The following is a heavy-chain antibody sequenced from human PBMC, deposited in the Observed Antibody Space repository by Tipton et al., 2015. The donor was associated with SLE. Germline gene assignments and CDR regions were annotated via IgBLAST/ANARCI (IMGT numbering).Heavy chain of an antibody. CDR3: ARGDGGYSGYDGYYYYGMDV. Sequence: TLSLTCAVYGGSFSGYYWSWIRQPPGKGLEWIGEINHSGSTNYNPSLKSRVTISVDTSKNQFSLKLSSVTAADTAVYYCARGDGGYSGYDGYYYYGMDVWGQGTTVTVSS. CDR1: GGSFSGYY. J-gene: IGHJ6*02. V-gene: IGHV4-34*01. D-gene: IGHD5-12*01. CDR2: INHSGST.